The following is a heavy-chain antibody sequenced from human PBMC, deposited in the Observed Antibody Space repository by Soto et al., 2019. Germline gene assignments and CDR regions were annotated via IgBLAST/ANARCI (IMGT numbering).Heavy chain of an antibody. Sequence: PGGSLRLSCAASGFTFSGYGMHWVRQAPGKGLEWVAVISHDGNEKYYADSVKGRFTISRDNSKNTLYLQMNSLRADDTAVYYCAKTTTVTAFDYWGQGTRVTVSA. D-gene: IGHD4-17*01. CDR3: AKTTTVTAFDY. CDR2: ISHDGNEK. CDR1: GFTFSGYG. J-gene: IGHJ4*02. V-gene: IGHV3-30*18.